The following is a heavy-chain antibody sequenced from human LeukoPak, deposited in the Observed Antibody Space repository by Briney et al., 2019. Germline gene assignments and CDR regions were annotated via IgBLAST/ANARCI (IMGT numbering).Heavy chain of an antibody. Sequence: GGSLRLSCAASGFTFSSYSMNWVRQAPVKGLEWVSSISGSSSYIYYADSVKGRFTISRDNAKNSLYLQMNSLRAEDTAVYYCARIGIRGSHLFDYWGQGTLVTVSS. V-gene: IGHV3-21*01. CDR1: GFTFSSYS. CDR2: ISGSSSYI. J-gene: IGHJ4*02. CDR3: ARIGIRGSHLFDY. D-gene: IGHD1-26*01.